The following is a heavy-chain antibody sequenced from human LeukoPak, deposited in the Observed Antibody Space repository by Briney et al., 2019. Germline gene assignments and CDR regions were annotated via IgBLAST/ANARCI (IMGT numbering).Heavy chain of an antibody. CDR2: IYSGGST. V-gene: IGHV3-66*04. CDR3: ARPPSGSYPDY. D-gene: IGHD1-26*01. J-gene: IGHJ4*02. Sequence: GGSLRLSCAASGFTVSSNYMSWVRQAPGKGLEWVSVIYSGGSTYYADSVKGRFTISRDNSKNTLYLQMNSLRAEDTAVYYCARPPSGSYPDYWGQGTLVTVSS. CDR1: GFTVSSNY.